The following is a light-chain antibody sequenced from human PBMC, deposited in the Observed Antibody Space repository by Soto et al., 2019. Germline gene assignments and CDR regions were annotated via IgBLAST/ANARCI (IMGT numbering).Light chain of an antibody. CDR3: SSHGGNSPYV. V-gene: IGLV2-8*01. CDR1: TSDIGGYNY. Sequence: QSALTQPPSASGSPGQSVAISCTGTTSDIGGYNYVSWYQRHPGKAPKLMIYEVNKRPSGVPDRFSGSKSCNTASLTVSGLQAEDEADYYCSSHGGNSPYVFGTGTKVTVL. J-gene: IGLJ1*01. CDR2: EVN.